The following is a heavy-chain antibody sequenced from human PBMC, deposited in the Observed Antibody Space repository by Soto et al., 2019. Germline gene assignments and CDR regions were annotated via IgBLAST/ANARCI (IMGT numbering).Heavy chain of an antibody. Sequence: SGPTLVNPTQTLTLTCIFSGFSLRASGVGVGWIRQPPGKALEWLGFIYWNDDKRYSPSLKSRLTITKDTSKNQVVLTMTNMDPVDTATYYCAKSGSSGWYGWFGPWGQGTLVTVSS. CDR1: GFSLRASGVG. J-gene: IGHJ5*02. CDR3: AKSGSSGWYGWFGP. CDR2: IYWNDDK. V-gene: IGHV2-5*01. D-gene: IGHD6-19*01.